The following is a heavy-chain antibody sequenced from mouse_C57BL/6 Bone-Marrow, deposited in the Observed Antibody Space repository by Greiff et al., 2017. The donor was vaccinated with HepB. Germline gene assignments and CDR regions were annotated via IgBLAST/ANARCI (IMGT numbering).Heavy chain of an antibody. D-gene: IGHD2-4*01. Sequence: EVQLQESGPGLVKPSQSLSLTCSVTGYSITSGYYWNWIRQFPGNKLEWMGYISYDGSNNYNPSLKNRISITRDTSKNQFILKLNSVTAEDTATYYCARDDYVFDYWVRGTTLTVTS. CDR3: ARDDYVFDY. V-gene: IGHV3-6*01. CDR2: ISYDGSN. J-gene: IGHJ2*01. CDR1: GYSITSGYY.